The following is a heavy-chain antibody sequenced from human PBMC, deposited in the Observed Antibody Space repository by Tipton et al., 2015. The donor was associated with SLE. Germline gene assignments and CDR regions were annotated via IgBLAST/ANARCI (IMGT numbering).Heavy chain of an antibody. V-gene: IGHV3-21*03. J-gene: IGHJ6*02. CDR2: ISSSSSYI. CDR3: ARDLSHIYCSSTSCQHCMDV. Sequence: QLVQSGGGLVKPGGSLRLSCAASGFTFSSYSMNWVRQAPGKGLEWVSSISSSSSYIYYADSVKGRFTISRDNAKNSLYLQMNSLRAEDTAVYYCARDLSHIYCSSTSCQHCMDVWCQGTTVTVSS. CDR1: GFTFSSYS. D-gene: IGHD2-2*01.